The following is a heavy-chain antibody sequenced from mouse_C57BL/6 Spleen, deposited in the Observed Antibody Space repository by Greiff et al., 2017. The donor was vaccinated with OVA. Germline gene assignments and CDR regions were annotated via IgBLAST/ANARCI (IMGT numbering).Heavy chain of an antibody. Sequence: QVQLQQSDAELVKPGASVKISCKVSGYTFTDHTIHWMKQRPEQGLEWIGYIYPRDGSTKYNEKFKGKATLTADKSSSTAYMQLNSLTSEDSAVYFCATKGSYYSNSYYFDYWGQGTTLTVSS. CDR1: GYTFTDHT. V-gene: IGHV1-78*01. D-gene: IGHD2-5*01. CDR3: ATKGSYYSNSYYFDY. J-gene: IGHJ2*01. CDR2: IYPRDGST.